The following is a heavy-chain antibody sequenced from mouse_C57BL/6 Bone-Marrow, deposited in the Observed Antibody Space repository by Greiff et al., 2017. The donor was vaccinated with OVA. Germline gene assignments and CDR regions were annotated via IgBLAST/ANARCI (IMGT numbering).Heavy chain of an antibody. J-gene: IGHJ3*01. D-gene: IGHD2-4*01. CDR2: ISSGGSCT. CDR3: ARRGIYYDYDGFAD. Sequence: DVPLVESGGDLVKPGGSLKLSCAASGFTFSSYGMSWVRPTPDKRLGWVATISSGGSCTYYPDSVKGRFTISRENAKKTLCLQMSSLKSEDTDMYYCARRGIYYDYDGFADWGQGTLVTVSA. CDR1: GFTFSSYG. V-gene: IGHV5-6*01.